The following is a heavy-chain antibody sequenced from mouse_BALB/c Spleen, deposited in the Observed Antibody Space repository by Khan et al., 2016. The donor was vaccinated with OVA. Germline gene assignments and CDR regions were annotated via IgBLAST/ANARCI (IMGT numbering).Heavy chain of an antibody. J-gene: IGHJ4*01. Sequence: QVQLKQSGAELARPGASVKMSCKASGYTFTSYSIHWVQQRPGQGLEWIGYINPRSGYTNYNQKFKDKATLTADTSSSTAYMQLSSLTSEDSAVXSLASLTAGYAMDYWGKGTSVTVSS. CDR3: ASLTAGYAMDY. V-gene: IGHV1-4*01. CDR2: INPRSGYT. CDR1: GYTFTSYS. D-gene: IGHD1-1*01.